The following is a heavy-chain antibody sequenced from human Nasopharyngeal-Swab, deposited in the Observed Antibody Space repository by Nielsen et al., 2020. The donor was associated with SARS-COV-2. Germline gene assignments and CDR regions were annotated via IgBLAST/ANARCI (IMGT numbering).Heavy chain of an antibody. V-gene: IGHV3-33*01. CDR3: ARERYSSSWYFDY. D-gene: IGHD6-13*01. CDR1: GFTFSSYG. Sequence: GESLKISCAASGFTFSSYGMHWVRQAPGKGLEWVAVIWYDGSNKYYADSVKGRFTISSDNSKNTLYLQMNSLRAEDTAVYYCARERYSSSWYFDYWGQGTLVTVSS. CDR2: IWYDGSNK. J-gene: IGHJ4*02.